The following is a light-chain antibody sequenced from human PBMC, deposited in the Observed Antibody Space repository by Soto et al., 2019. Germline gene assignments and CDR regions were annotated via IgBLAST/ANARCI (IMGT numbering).Light chain of an antibody. CDR1: SSNIGAGYD. CDR2: GNS. J-gene: IGLJ3*02. CDR3: QSYDSSLSAL. V-gene: IGLV1-40*01. Sequence: QSVLTQPPSVSGAPGQRVTISCTGSSSNIGAGYDVHWYQQLPGTAPKLLIYGNSNRPSGVPDRFSGSKSVTSASLAITGLQAEDEADYYYQSYDSSLSALFGGGTKVTVL.